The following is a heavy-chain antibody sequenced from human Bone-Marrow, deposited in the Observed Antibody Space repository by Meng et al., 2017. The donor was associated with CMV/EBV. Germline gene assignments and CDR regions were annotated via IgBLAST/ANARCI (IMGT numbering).Heavy chain of an antibody. CDR3: ARGATGAWDFSFDY. J-gene: IGHJ4*02. CDR1: AFTVSSTY. CDR2: IYGGGST. V-gene: IGHV3-53*01. D-gene: IGHD2-8*02. Sequence: GESLKISCVASAFTVSSTYMSWVRQAPGKGLEWISSIYGGGSTYYADSVKGRFTISRDNSKNTLYLQMNSLRAEDTAAYYCARGATGAWDFSFDYWGQGTLVPVSS.